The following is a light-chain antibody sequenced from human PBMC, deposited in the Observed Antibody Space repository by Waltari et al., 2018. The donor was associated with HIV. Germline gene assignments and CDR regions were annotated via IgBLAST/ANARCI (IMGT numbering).Light chain of an antibody. CDR2: AAS. CDR1: QEIGSY. Sequence: DIQMTQSPLNLSASVGDRVTITCRASQEIGSYLNSYLHKPGTAPRLLIFAASSLQGGVPSRFSGGGSGTDFFLTIDTLQREDFAIYYCQQGYNSPATFGQGTKVEMK. J-gene: IGKJ2*01. CDR3: QQGYNSPAT. V-gene: IGKV1-39*01.